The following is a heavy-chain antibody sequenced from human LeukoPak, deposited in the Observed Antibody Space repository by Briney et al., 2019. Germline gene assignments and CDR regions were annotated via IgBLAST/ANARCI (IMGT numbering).Heavy chain of an antibody. CDR1: GFTFSSYA. D-gene: IGHD3-3*01. CDR2: ISSSINYL. V-gene: IGHV3-21*01. CDR3: ARDLYHYDFWSGPDY. Sequence: GGSLRLSCAAPGFTFSSYAMHWVRQAPGKGLEWVSSISSSINYLYYADSVKGRFTISRDNAKNSLYLQMNSLRAEDTAVYYCARDLYHYDFWSGPDYWGQGTLVTVSS. J-gene: IGHJ4*02.